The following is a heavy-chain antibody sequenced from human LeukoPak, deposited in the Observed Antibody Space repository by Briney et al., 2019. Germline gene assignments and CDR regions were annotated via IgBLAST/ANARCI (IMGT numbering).Heavy chain of an antibody. CDR3: AKDLRGIAARPGWFDP. J-gene: IGHJ5*02. CDR2: ISGSGGST. D-gene: IGHD6-6*01. V-gene: IGHV3-23*01. Sequence: GGSLRLSCAASGFTFSSYAMSWARQAPGKGLEWVSAISGSGGSTYYADSVKGRFTISRDNSKNTLYLQMNSLRAEDTAVYYCAKDLRGIAARPGWFDPWGQGTLVTVSS. CDR1: GFTFSSYA.